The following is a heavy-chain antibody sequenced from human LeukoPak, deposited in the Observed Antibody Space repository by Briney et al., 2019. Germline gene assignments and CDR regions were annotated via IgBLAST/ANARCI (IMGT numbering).Heavy chain of an antibody. J-gene: IGHJ3*02. CDR3: ARQRIQLWLPRVGAFDT. D-gene: IGHD5-18*01. CDR1: GGSFSGYY. V-gene: IGHV4-34*01. CDR2: INHSGST. Sequence: PSETLSLTCAVYGGSFSGYYWSWIRQPPGKGLEWIGEINHSGSTNYNPSLKSRVTISVDTSKNQFSLKLSSVTAADTAVYYCARQRIQLWLPRVGAFDTWGQGTMVTVSS.